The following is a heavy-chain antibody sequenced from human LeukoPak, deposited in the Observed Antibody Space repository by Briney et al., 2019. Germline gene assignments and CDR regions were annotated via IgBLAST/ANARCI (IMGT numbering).Heavy chain of an antibody. CDR3: ALDSEYSNYVGYFHH. J-gene: IGHJ1*01. CDR1: GFSLRTSGVG. CDR2: VYWNDDK. Sequence: SGPTLVNPTQTLTLTCTFSGFSLRTSGVGVGWIRQPPGKALEWLTVVYWNDDKRYSPSLKNRLTITKDTSKNQVVLTMTNMDPVDTATYYCALDSEYSNYVGYFHHWGQGTLVTVSS. V-gene: IGHV2-5*01. D-gene: IGHD4-11*01.